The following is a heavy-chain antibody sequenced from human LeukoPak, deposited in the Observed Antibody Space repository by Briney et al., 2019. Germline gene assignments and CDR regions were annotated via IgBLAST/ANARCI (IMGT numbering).Heavy chain of an antibody. D-gene: IGHD3-9*01. Sequence: GGSLRLSCAASGFTFSSYAMSWVRQTPGKGLEWVAAISSDGVEKHYADSVKGRFTISRDNSKSTLYLQMNSLRAEDTALYYCAREGRYDILTGYSPLEYYFYYMDVWGKGTTVTVSS. V-gene: IGHV3-30*04. CDR1: GFTFSSYA. CDR2: ISSDGVEK. CDR3: AREGRYDILTGYSPLEYYFYYMDV. J-gene: IGHJ6*03.